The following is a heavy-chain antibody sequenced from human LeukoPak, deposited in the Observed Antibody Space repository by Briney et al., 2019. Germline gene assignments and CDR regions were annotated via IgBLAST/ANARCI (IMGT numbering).Heavy chain of an antibody. CDR3: ARGPSDSSSWVGAFDI. V-gene: IGHV4-59*01. J-gene: IGHJ3*02. CDR1: GGSISSYY. Sequence: SETLSLTCTVSGGSISSYYWRWIRQPPGKGLEWIGYIYYSGSTNYNPSLKSRVTISVDTSKNQFSLKLSSVTAADTAVYYCARGPSDSSSWVGAFDIWGQGTMVTVSS. D-gene: IGHD6-13*01. CDR2: IYYSGST.